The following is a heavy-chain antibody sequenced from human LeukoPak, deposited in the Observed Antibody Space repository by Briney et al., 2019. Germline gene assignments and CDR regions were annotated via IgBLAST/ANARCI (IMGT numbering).Heavy chain of an antibody. Sequence: PGGSLRLSCAASGFTFSSYEMIWVRQAPGKGLEWVSYISSSGSTIYYADSLKGRFTFSRDNAKNALYLQMNSLRAEDTAVYYCAELGITMIGGVWGKGTTVTISS. J-gene: IGHJ6*04. CDR3: AELGITMIGGV. CDR1: GFTFSSYE. D-gene: IGHD3-10*02. CDR2: ISSSGSTI. V-gene: IGHV3-48*03.